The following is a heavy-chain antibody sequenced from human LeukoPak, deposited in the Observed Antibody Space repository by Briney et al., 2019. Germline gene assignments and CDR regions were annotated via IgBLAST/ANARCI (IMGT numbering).Heavy chain of an antibody. Sequence: SVKVSCKASGGTFSSYAISWVRQAPGQGLEWMGGIIPIFGTASYAQKFQGRVTMTRDTSTSTVYMELSSLRSEDTAVYYCARDWTDIVVVPAAMRYYYYMDVWGKGTTVTVSS. V-gene: IGHV1-69*05. D-gene: IGHD2-2*01. CDR2: IIPIFGTA. J-gene: IGHJ6*03. CDR3: ARDWTDIVVVPAAMRYYYYMDV. CDR1: GGTFSSYA.